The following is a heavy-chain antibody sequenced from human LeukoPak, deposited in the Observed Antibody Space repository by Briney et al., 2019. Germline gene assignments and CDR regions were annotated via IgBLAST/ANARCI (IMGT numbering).Heavy chain of an antibody. Sequence: GASVKVSCKASGYTFTSYGISWVRQAPGQGLEWMGWISAYNGNTNYAQKLQGRVTMTTDTSTSTAYMELRSLRSDDTAVYYCARDFHYDFWSGYYTRMGFDPWGQGTLVTVSS. CDR2: ISAYNGNT. D-gene: IGHD3-3*01. J-gene: IGHJ5*02. V-gene: IGHV1-18*01. CDR3: ARDFHYDFWSGYYTRMGFDP. CDR1: GYTFTSYG.